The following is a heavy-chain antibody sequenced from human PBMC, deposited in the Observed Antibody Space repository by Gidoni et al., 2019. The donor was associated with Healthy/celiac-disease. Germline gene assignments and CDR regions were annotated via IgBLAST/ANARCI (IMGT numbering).Heavy chain of an antibody. CDR3: ARATGISGYYYYYYYGMDV. CDR1: GGTLSSYA. D-gene: IGHD5-12*01. CDR2: IIPIFGTA. V-gene: IGHV1-69*06. J-gene: IGHJ6*02. Sequence: QVQLVQSGAEVKKPGSSVKVSCKASGGTLSSYAISWVRQAPGQGLEWMGGIIPIFGTANDAQQFQGRVTIPADKSTSAAYMELSSLRSEDTAVYYCARATGISGYYYYYYYGMDVWGQGTTVTVSS.